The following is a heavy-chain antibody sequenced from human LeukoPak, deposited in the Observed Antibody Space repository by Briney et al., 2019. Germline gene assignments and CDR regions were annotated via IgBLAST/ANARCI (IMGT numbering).Heavy chain of an antibody. CDR2: VDYTGST. D-gene: IGHD6-19*01. CDR1: GGSISSSSYY. Sequence: SETLSLTCTVSGGSISSSSYYWGLIRQPPGKGLEWIGSVDYTGSTYYNPSLKSRVTISRDTSKNHFSLRLSSVTAADTAVYYCARHPTYTSGWYGVDYWGQGTLVTVSS. V-gene: IGHV4-39*01. CDR3: ARHPTYTSGWYGVDY. J-gene: IGHJ4*02.